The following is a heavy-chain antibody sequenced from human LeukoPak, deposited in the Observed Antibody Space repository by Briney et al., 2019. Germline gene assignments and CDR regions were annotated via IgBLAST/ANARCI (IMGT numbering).Heavy chain of an antibody. CDR1: GYTFTSYS. V-gene: IGHV1-18*04. Sequence: ASVKVSCEASGYTFTSYSISWVRQAPGQGLEWMGWISAYNGNTNYAQKLQGRVTMTTDTSTSTAYMELRSLRSDDTAVYYCARDRSAYSSSWPLFDYWGQGTLVTVSS. CDR2: ISAYNGNT. CDR3: ARDRSAYSSSWPLFDY. J-gene: IGHJ4*02. D-gene: IGHD6-13*01.